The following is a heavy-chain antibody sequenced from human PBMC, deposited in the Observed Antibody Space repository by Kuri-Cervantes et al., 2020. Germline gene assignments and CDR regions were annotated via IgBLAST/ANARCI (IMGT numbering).Heavy chain of an antibody. V-gene: IGHV3-21*01. CDR2: ISSSSSYI. D-gene: IGHD3-10*01. CDR1: GFTFSSYS. CDR3: ARGLWFGESYFDY. Sequence: GGSLRLSCAASGFTFSSYSMNWVRQAPGKGLEWVSSISSSSSYIYYADSAKGRFTISRDNAKNSLYLQMNSLRAEDTAVYYCARGLWFGESYFDYWGQGTLVTVSS. J-gene: IGHJ4*02.